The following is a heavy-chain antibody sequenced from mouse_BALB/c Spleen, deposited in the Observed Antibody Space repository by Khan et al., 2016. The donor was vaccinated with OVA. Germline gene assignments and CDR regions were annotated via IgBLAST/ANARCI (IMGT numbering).Heavy chain of an antibody. CDR3: AKDPPYYGLDY. CDR2: IWAGGSK. Sequence: VQLQESGPGLVAPSQSLSITCTVSGFSLTDYAVSWIRQPPGKGLEWLGVIWAGGSKYYNEVLKSRLGLSNENSKIQVLLKENRLPTDDTSMYYYAKDPPYYGLDYWGQGTSVTVSS. J-gene: IGHJ4*01. V-gene: IGHV2-6-5*01. CDR1: GFSLTDYA.